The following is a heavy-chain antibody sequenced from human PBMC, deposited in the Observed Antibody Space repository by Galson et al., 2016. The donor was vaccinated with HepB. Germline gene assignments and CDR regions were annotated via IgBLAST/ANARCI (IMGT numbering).Heavy chain of an antibody. V-gene: IGHV4-39*01. CDR3: AILLRGVLDY. CDR1: DGSVSSRPYY. Sequence: ETLSLTCTVSDGSVSSRPYYWAWVRQHPGKGLEWIRPILHDGTTYYNPSLKSRVTISADTSKNQFSLNLKSVTATDTAVYYCAILLRGVLDYWGPGILVTVSS. J-gene: IGHJ4*02. D-gene: IGHD5-12*01. CDR2: ILHDGTT.